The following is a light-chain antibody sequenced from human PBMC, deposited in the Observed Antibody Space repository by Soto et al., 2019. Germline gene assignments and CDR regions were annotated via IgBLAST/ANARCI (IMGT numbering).Light chain of an antibody. Sequence: EIVMTQSPATLSVSPGERAPLSCRASQSVNIYLAWYQQNPGQAPRLLIFGASSRATGIPARFSGSGSGTDFTLTINRLEPEDFAVYYCQQYGSSPSTFGQGTHWRL. CDR3: QQYGSSPST. CDR1: QSVNIY. J-gene: IGKJ5*01. CDR2: GAS. V-gene: IGKV3-20*01.